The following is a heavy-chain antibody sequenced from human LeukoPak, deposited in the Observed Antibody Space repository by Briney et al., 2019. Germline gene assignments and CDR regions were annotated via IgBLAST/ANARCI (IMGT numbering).Heavy chain of an antibody. D-gene: IGHD1-26*01. V-gene: IGHV3-21*01. J-gene: IGHJ4*02. CDR1: GFTFSSYA. Sequence: PGGSLRLSCAASGFTFSSYAMSWVRQAPGKGLEWVSSISSSSSYIYYADSVKGRFTISRDNAKNSLYLQMNSLRAEDTAVYYCARELIVGATGDYWGQGTLVTVSS. CDR2: ISSSSSYI. CDR3: ARELIVGATGDY.